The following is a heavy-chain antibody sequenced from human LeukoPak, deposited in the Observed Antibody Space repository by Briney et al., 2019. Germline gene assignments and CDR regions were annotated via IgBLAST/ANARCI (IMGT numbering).Heavy chain of an antibody. CDR3: ARVAEAAAFDS. CDR1: GFTFSDYY. Sequence: GGSLRFSCAASGFTFSDYYMSWIRQAPGKGLEWVSYISSSGITIYYADSVKGRFTISRDNAKKSLYLEMNSLRAEDTAVYYCARVAEAAAFDSWGQGTLVTVSS. D-gene: IGHD6-13*01. CDR2: ISSSGITI. V-gene: IGHV3-11*04. J-gene: IGHJ4*02.